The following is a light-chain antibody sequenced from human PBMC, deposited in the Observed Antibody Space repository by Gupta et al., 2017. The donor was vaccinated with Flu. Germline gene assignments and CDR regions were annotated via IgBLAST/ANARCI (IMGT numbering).Light chain of an antibody. J-gene: IGKJ1*01. Sequence: GDRVTLTCRASQSSSSWLAWYQQKPGKAPKLLIYKASNRESGVPSRFSGSGSGTEFTLTISSLQPDDFATYYCQQYRSYPWTFGQGTTVEIQ. CDR1: QSSSSW. CDR2: KAS. V-gene: IGKV1-5*03. CDR3: QQYRSYPWT.